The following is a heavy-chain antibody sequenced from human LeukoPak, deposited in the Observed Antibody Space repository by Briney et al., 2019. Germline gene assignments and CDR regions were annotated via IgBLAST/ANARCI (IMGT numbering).Heavy chain of an antibody. CDR3: ARDRYGWYSSSWFREYYFDY. D-gene: IGHD6-13*01. V-gene: IGHV3-7*01. CDR2: IKQDGSEK. J-gene: IGHJ4*02. CDR1: GFTFSSYW. Sequence: GGSLRLSCAASGFTFSSYWMSWVRQAPGKGLEWVANIKQDGSEKYYVDSVKGRFTISRDNAKNSLYLQMNSLRAEDTAVYYCARDRYGWYSSSWFREYYFDYWGQGTLVTVSS.